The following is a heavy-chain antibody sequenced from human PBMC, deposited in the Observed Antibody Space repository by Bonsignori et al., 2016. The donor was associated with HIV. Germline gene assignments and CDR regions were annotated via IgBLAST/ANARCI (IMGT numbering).Heavy chain of an antibody. CDR3: ARDKTVTYTDI. CDR2: IYYSGST. Sequence: WIRQPPGKGLEWIGSIYYSGSTYYNPSLKSRVTISVDTSKNQFSLKLSSVTAADTAVYYCARDKTVTYTDIWGQGTMVTVSS. D-gene: IGHD4-17*01. V-gene: IGHV4-39*07. J-gene: IGHJ3*02.